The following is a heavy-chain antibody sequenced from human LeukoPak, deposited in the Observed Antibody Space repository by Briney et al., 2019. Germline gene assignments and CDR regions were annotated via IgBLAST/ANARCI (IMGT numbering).Heavy chain of an antibody. D-gene: IGHD2-21*02. CDR1: GFTFSSYG. J-gene: IGHJ4*02. Sequence: GGSLRLSCAASGFTFSSYGMHWVRQAPGKGLEWVAVISYDGSNKYYADSVKGRFTISRDNSKNTLYLQMNSLRAEDTAVYYCASAHCGGDCSFDYWGQGTLVTVSS. CDR2: ISYDGSNK. V-gene: IGHV3-30*03. CDR3: ASAHCGGDCSFDY.